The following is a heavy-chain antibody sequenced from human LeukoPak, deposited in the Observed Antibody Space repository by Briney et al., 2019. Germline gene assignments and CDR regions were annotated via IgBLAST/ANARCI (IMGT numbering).Heavy chain of an antibody. CDR3: ARVRFEGSSGWYKS. CDR1: GYTFTSYG. Sequence: VASVKVSCKASGYTFTSYGISWVRQAPGQGLEWMGWISAYNGNTNYAQKLQGRVTMTTDTSTSTAYMELRSLRSGDTAVYYCARVRFEGSSGWYKSWGQGTMVTVSS. D-gene: IGHD6-19*01. V-gene: IGHV1-18*04. J-gene: IGHJ3*01. CDR2: ISAYNGNT.